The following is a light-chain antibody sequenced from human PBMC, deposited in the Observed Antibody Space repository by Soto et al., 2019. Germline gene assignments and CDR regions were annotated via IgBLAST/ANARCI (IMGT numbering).Light chain of an antibody. V-gene: IGKV3D-15*01. Sequence: EIVMTPSPATLSVSRGEGATLSCRARKSVSSNLSWYQQKPGQDPRLLIYGASTRSTGIPARFIGSGSGTEFSLTISGRQYADFAVYYCQHYNVWPPWTFGQGTKVEI. CDR3: QHYNVWPPWT. CDR1: KSVSSN. CDR2: GAS. J-gene: IGKJ1*01.